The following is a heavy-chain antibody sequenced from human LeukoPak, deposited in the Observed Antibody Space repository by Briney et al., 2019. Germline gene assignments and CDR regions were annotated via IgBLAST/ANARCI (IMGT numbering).Heavy chain of an antibody. V-gene: IGHV3-23*01. D-gene: IGHD3/OR15-3a*01. CDR2: ISSSGGST. CDR1: GFTFSTYG. CDR3: AKDYTRSWTGRGFDI. Sequence: PGGTLRLSCAASGFTFSTYGLTWVRQAPGKGLEWVSTISSSGGSTYYADSVKGRFTIPRDNSKSTLYLQMNSLRAEDTAVYYCAKDYTRSWTGRGFDIWGQGTMITVSS. J-gene: IGHJ3*02.